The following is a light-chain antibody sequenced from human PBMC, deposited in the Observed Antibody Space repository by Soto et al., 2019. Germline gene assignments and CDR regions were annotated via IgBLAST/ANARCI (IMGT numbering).Light chain of an antibody. Sequence: QSALTQPASVSGSPGQSITISCSGTSSDVGGYNFVSWYQVHPGKAPRLILYDVSSRPSGVSYRFSGSKSANTASLNISRLQAGDEADYYCSSYTTTTSLVVFGGGTKL. CDR3: SSYTTTTSLVV. CDR1: SSDVGGYNF. J-gene: IGLJ2*01. CDR2: DVS. V-gene: IGLV2-14*03.